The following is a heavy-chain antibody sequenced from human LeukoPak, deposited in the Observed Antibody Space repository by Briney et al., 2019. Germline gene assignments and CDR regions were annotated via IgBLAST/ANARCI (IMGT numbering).Heavy chain of an antibody. D-gene: IGHD4-17*01. Sequence: WETLSLTCTVSGGSISDSRYYWGWVRQPPGMGLEWIGNIHYSGSTNYNPSVKSRVTISIDTSKNQFPLELSSLTAADTAVYYCARRDYIITYCFDNWGQGTLVTVSS. CDR1: GGSISDSRYY. CDR2: IHYSGST. CDR3: ARRDYIITYCFDN. J-gene: IGHJ4*02. V-gene: IGHV4-39*01.